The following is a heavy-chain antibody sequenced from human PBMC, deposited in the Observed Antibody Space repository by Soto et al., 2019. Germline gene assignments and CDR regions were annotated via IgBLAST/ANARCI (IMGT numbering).Heavy chain of an antibody. J-gene: IGHJ6*01. CDR2: ISTYNGHT. V-gene: IGHV1-18*01. CDR3: ARDWRQQWLPYGMDV. D-gene: IGHD6-19*01. Sequence: QVQLVQSGAEVRKPGASVKVSCKASGYTFTNYGISWVRQAPGQGLEWVGWISTYNGHTTSAQKLQGRVTMTTDTSTSTVYMELRTLRSDDTAVYYCARDWRQQWLPYGMDVWGQGTTVTVSS. CDR1: GYTFTNYG.